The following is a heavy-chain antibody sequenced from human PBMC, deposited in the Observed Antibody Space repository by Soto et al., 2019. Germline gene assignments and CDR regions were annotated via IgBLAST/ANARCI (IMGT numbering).Heavy chain of an antibody. CDR2: IDGDGPTT. CDR3: ARAGLRMSRSFYFDS. Sequence: EVQLVESGGNLVQPGGSLRLSCKASGFTFSRHWMHWVRQTPGEGLVWVSRIDGDGPTTTYADSVRGRFTVSRDNSKNTLCLHMKSLRADDTAVYYCARAGLRMSRSFYFDSWGQGALVTVSS. V-gene: IGHV3-74*01. J-gene: IGHJ4*02. D-gene: IGHD3-3*02. CDR1: GFTFSRHW.